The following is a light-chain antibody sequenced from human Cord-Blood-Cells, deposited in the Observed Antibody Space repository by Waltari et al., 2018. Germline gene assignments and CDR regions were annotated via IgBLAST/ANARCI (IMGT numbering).Light chain of an antibody. CDR1: SSNIGSNT. V-gene: IGLV1-44*01. CDR2: SNK. Sequence: QSVLTQPPSASGTPGQRVTISCSGSSSNIGSNTVNWYQQLPGPAPKLLIYSNKQRPSGVPDRCSGSKSGTSASLAISGLQSEDEADYYCAAWDDSLNGWVFGGGTKLTVL. CDR3: AAWDDSLNGWV. J-gene: IGLJ3*02.